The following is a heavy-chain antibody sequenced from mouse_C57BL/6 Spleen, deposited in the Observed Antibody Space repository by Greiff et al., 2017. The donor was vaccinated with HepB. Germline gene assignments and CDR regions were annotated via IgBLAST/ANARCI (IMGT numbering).Heavy chain of an antibody. CDR2: IYPGDGDT. CDR1: GYAFSSSW. Sequence: VKLMESGPELVKPGASVKISCKASGYAFSSSWMNWVKQRPGKGLEWIGRIYPGDGDTNYNGKFKGKATLTADKSSSTAYMQLSSLTSEDSAVYFCARGETGGYFDVWGTGTTVTVSS. D-gene: IGHD4-1*01. J-gene: IGHJ1*03. CDR3: ARGETGGYFDV. V-gene: IGHV1-82*01.